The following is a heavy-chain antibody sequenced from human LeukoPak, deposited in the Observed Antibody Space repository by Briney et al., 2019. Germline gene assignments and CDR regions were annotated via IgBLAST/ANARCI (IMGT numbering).Heavy chain of an antibody. V-gene: IGHV4-59*01. D-gene: IGHD1-14*01. CDR2: IYYSGST. CDR1: GGSISSYY. J-gene: IGHJ3*02. CDR3: ARVLGPGASASADDDAFDI. Sequence: SETLSLTCTVSGGSISSYYWSWIRQPPGKGLEWIGDIYYSGSTNYNPSLKSRVTISVDTSKNQFSLKLSSVTAADTAVYYCARVLGPGASASADDDAFDIWGEGRMVSVSS.